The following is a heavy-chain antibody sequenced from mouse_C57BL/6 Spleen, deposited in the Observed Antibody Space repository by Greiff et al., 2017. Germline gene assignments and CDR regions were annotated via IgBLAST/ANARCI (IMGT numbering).Heavy chain of an antibody. CDR2: IKPNYGTT. J-gene: IGHJ3*01. CDR1: GYSFTDYN. D-gene: IGHD1-1*01. V-gene: IGHV1-39*01. Sequence: EVQRVESGPELVKPGASVKISCKASGYSFTDYNMNWVKQSHGKSLEWIGVIKPNYGTTSYNQKLKGKATLTVDQSTSTGYMRLNSLTSEDSAVYYCSSPLGYGSIYAWFAYWGQGTLVTVSA. CDR3: SSPLGYGSIYAWFAY.